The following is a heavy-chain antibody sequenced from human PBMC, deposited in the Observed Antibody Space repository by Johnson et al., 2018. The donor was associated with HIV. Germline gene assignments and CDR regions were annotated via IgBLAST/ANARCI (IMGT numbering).Heavy chain of an antibody. V-gene: IGHV3-66*01. CDR3: ARVKGITVFGVVRPHGAFDI. CDR1: GFTVSSNY. Sequence: EVQLVESEGGLVQPGGSLRLSCTASGFTVSSNYMSWVRQAPGTGLKWVAIIPSGVGTYHADSVKGRFTLPSADSKNTLYLQMNSLRVEDTAVYYCARVKGITVFGVVRPHGAFDIWGQGTMVTVSS. J-gene: IGHJ3*02. D-gene: IGHD3-3*01. CDR2: IPSGVGT.